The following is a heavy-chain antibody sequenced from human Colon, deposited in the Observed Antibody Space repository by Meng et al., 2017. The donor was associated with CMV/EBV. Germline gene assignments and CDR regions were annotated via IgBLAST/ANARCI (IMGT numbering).Heavy chain of an antibody. CDR2: MMGGDSYK. D-gene: IGHD3-10*01. J-gene: IGHJ4*02. CDR3: ARARGQLCFDL. V-gene: IGHV3-21*01. CDR1: GFKFSDYR. Sequence: GESLKISCEGSGFKFSDYRMNWVRQAPGKGLEWVSSMMGGDSYKYYAASVKGRFTISRDNAKNSVYLQMDSLREDDTAVYYCARARGQLCFDLWGQGTLVTVSS.